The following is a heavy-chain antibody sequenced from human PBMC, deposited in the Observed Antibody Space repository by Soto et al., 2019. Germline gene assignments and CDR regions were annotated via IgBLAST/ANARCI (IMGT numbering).Heavy chain of an antibody. D-gene: IGHD6-6*01. V-gene: IGHV3-21*01. Sequence: EVQLVESGGGLVKPGGSLRLSCAASGFTFSSYSMNWVRQAPGKGLEWVSSISSSSSYIYYADSVKGRFTISRDNAKNSLYLQMNSLRAEDTAVYYCARDPPPEYSSSYYYFDYWGQGTLVTVSS. CDR3: ARDPPPEYSSSYYYFDY. CDR2: ISSSSSYI. CDR1: GFTFSSYS. J-gene: IGHJ4*02.